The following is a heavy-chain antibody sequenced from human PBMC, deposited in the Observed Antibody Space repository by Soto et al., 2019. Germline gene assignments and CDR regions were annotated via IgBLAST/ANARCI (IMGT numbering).Heavy chain of an antibody. CDR1: GFTFSSYE. CDR3: ARYGYSYGYSSGGIYGMDV. D-gene: IGHD5-18*01. V-gene: IGHV3-48*03. CDR2: ISSSGSTI. Sequence: WGSRRLSCSASGFTFSSYEMNWVRQAPGKGLEWVSYISSSGSTIYYADSVKGRFTISRDNAKNSLYLQMNSLRAEDTAVYYCARYGYSYGYSSGGIYGMDVWGQGTTGTV. J-gene: IGHJ6*02.